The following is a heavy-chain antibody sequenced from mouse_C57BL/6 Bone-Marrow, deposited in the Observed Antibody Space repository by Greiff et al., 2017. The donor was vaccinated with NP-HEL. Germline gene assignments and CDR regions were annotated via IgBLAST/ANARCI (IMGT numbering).Heavy chain of an antibody. CDR3: ARRRNWYFDV. J-gene: IGHJ1*03. Sequence: EVKLVESGGDLVKPGGSLKLSCAASGFTFSSYGMSWVRQTPDKRLSWVATISSGGSYTYYPDSVKGRFTISRDNAKNTLYLQMSSLKSEDTAMYYCARRRNWYFDVWGTGTTVTVSS. CDR2: ISSGGSYT. CDR1: GFTFSSYG. V-gene: IGHV5-6*01.